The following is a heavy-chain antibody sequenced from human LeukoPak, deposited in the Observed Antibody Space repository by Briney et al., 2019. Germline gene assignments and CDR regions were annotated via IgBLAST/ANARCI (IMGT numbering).Heavy chain of an antibody. Sequence: ASVKVSCKASGYTFTGYYMHWVRQAPGQGLEWMGWINPNSGGTNYAQKFQGRVTMTRDTSISTAYMELSRLRSDDTAVYYCARDDVVAAAGPYYYGMDVWGQGTTDTVSS. CDR2: INPNSGGT. J-gene: IGHJ6*02. V-gene: IGHV1-2*02. D-gene: IGHD6-13*01. CDR1: GYTFTGYY. CDR3: ARDDVVAAAGPYYYGMDV.